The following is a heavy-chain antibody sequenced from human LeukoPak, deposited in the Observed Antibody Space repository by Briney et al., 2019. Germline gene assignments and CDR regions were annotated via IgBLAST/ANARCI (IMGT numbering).Heavy chain of an antibody. CDR3: ARVGVVPAAIPDGFDI. Sequence: ETLSLTCTVSGGSISSSSYYWGWIRQPPGKGLEWVSVIYSGGSTYYADSVKGRFTISRDNSKNTLYLQMNSLTAEDTAVYYCARVGVVPAAIPDGFDIWGQGTMVTVSS. D-gene: IGHD2-2*01. CDR1: GGSISSSSYY. V-gene: IGHV3-53*01. CDR2: IYSGGST. J-gene: IGHJ3*02.